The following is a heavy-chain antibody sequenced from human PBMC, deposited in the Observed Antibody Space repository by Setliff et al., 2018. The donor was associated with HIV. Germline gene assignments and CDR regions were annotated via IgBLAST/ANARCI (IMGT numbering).Heavy chain of an antibody. D-gene: IGHD3-10*01. CDR3: ATEFGPVLDWFDP. Sequence: SETLSLTCAVYGGSFGGYYWSWIRQPPGKGLEWIGEINHSGSTNYNPSLKSRVTISVDTSKSQFSLKLSSVTAADTAVYYCATEFGPVLDWFDPWGQGTLVTVSS. CDR1: GGSFGGYY. V-gene: IGHV4-34*01. J-gene: IGHJ5*02. CDR2: INHSGST.